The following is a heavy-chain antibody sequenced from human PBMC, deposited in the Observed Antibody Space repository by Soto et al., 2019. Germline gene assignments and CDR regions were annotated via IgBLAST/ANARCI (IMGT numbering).Heavy chain of an antibody. V-gene: IGHV1-46*01. CDR2: INPSGGST. CDR1: GYTFTSYY. D-gene: IGHD6-19*01. J-gene: IGHJ4*02. CDR3: ARDGGIAVAGTEALFDY. Sequence: ASVKVSCKASGYTFTSYYMHWVRQAPGQGLEWMGIINPSGGSTSYAQKFQGRVTMTRDTSTSTVYMELSSLRPEDTAVYYCARDGGIAVAGTEALFDYWGQGTLVTVSS.